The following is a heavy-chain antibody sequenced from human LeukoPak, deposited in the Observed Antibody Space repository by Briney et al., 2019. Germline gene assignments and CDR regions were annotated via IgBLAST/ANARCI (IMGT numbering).Heavy chain of an antibody. J-gene: IGHJ1*01. V-gene: IGHV3-11*06. CDR2: ISSSSSYT. CDR1: GFTFSDYY. CDR3: ASGQLGSLYLQH. D-gene: IGHD5-18*01. Sequence: PGGSLRLSCAASGFTFSDYYMSWIRQAPGKGLEWVSYISSSSSYTNYADSVKGRFTISRDNAKNSLYLQMNSLRAEDTAVYYCASGQLGSLYLQHCGQGTLVTVSS.